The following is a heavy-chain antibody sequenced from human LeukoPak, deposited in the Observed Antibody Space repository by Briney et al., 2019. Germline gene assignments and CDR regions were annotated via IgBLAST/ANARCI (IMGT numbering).Heavy chain of an antibody. CDR3: ARHSGRYYGVGWFDP. Sequence: SETLSLTCTVSGSSISSSSCYWGWIRQPPGKGLEWIGSVYCSGSTYYSPSLKSRVTISADTSKNQFSLKLISVTAADTAVYYCARHSGRYYGVGWFDPWGQGTLVTVSS. J-gene: IGHJ5*02. D-gene: IGHD1-26*01. CDR2: VYCSGST. V-gene: IGHV4-39*01. CDR1: GSSISSSSCY.